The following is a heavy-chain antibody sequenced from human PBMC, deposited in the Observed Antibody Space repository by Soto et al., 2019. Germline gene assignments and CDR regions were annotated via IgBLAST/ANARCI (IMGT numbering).Heavy chain of an antibody. Sequence: QVQLVQSGAEMKKPGASVKLSCKTSGINYNTYAIHWVRQAPGQGLEWMGWINAGNGDTRYSQNFQGRVTLTRDTSASTDYMHMDSRKAEAAGVYYCGRAVRGFVTWGQGTLVTVSS. V-gene: IGHV1-3*01. CDR3: GRAVRGFVT. CDR2: INAGNGDT. CDR1: GINYNTYA. J-gene: IGHJ4*02. D-gene: IGHD3-16*02.